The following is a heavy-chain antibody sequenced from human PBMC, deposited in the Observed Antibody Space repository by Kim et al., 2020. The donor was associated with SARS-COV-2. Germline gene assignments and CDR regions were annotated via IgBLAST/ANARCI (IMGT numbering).Heavy chain of an antibody. CDR2: ISYDGSNK. CDR1: GFSFSNYG. CDR3: AREVEYYYESSGYYQARVSRYFDY. V-gene: IGHV3-33*05. D-gene: IGHD3-22*01. J-gene: IGHJ4*02. Sequence: GGSLRLSCAASGFSFSNYGMHWVRQAPGKGLEWVAIISYDGSNKYYADSVKGRFTISRDNSKNTLYLQMNSLRAEDTAVYYCAREVEYYYESSGYYQARVSRYFDYWGQGTLVTVSS.